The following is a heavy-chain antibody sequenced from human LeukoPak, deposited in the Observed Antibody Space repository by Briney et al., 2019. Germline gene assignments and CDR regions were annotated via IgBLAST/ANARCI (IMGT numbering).Heavy chain of an antibody. D-gene: IGHD6-19*01. Sequence: PGRSLRLSCAASGFTFDDYDMHWVRQAPGKGLEWVSGISWNSGSIGYADSVKGRFTLSRDNAKNSLYLQMNGLRAEDTALYYCAKDSSGWSGYGMDVWGQGTTVTVSS. V-gene: IGHV3-9*01. CDR1: GFTFDDYD. CDR3: AKDSSGWSGYGMDV. J-gene: IGHJ6*02. CDR2: ISWNSGSI.